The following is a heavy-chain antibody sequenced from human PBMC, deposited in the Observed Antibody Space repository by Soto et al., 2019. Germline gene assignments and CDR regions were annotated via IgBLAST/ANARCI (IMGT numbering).Heavy chain of an antibody. CDR3: ARDGQMMKPNKNWDQRGDNWFDP. CDR2: INPNSGGT. V-gene: IGHV1-2*04. Sequence: ASVKVSCKASGYTFTGYYMHWVRQAPGQGLEWMGWINPNSGGTNYAQKFQGWVTMTRDTSISTAYMELSRLRSDDTAVYYCARDGQMMKPNKNWDQRGDNWFDPWGQGTLVTVSS. D-gene: IGHD7-27*01. CDR1: GYTFTGYY. J-gene: IGHJ5*02.